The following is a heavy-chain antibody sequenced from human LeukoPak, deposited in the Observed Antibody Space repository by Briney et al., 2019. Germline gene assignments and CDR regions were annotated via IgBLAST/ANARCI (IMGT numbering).Heavy chain of an antibody. J-gene: IGHJ4*02. V-gene: IGHV1-69*13. CDR2: IIPIFGTT. Sequence: SVKVSCKASGGTFRSYAISWVRQAPGQGLEWMGGIIPIFGTTNYAQKFQGRVTITADESTSTAYMELSSLRSEDTAVYYCARDLGSRDGYNPPNLFDNWGQGTLVTVSS. D-gene: IGHD5-24*01. CDR3: ARDLGSRDGYNPPNLFDN. CDR1: GGTFRSYA.